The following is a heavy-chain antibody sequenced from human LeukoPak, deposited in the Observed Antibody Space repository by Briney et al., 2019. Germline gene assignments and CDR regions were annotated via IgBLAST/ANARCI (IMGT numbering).Heavy chain of an antibody. J-gene: IGHJ6*03. CDR2: INPDSGYT. V-gene: IGHV1-2*02. CDR1: GYTFTDYY. CDR3: ATDPRTTVFGTFRYYYMDV. Sequence: ASVKVSCKTSGYTFTDYYIHWVRQAPGQGLEWMGWINPDSGYTNYAQKFQGRVAMTRDTSINTAYMELSRLTSDDTAVYYCATDPRTTVFGTFRYYYMDVWGEGTTVAVSS. D-gene: IGHD3-3*01.